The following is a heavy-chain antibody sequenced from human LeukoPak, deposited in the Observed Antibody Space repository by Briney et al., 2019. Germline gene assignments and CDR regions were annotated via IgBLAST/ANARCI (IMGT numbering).Heavy chain of an antibody. CDR2: INPSGGST. CDR3: ARDGMATTHIDY. V-gene: IGHV1-46*01. Sequence: GVSVKVSCKASGYTFTSYYMHWVRQAPGQGLEWMGIINPSGGSTSYAQKFQGRVTMTRDTSTSTVYMELSSLRSEDTAVYYCARDGMATTHIDYWGQGTLVTVSS. J-gene: IGHJ4*02. D-gene: IGHD5-24*01. CDR1: GYTFTSYY.